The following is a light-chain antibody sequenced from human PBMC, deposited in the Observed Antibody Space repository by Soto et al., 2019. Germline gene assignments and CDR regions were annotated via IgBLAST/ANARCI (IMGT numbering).Light chain of an antibody. CDR2: GAS. J-gene: IGKJ1*01. V-gene: IGKV3-15*01. CDR3: QQYNDWPQT. Sequence: IVMTQSPATLSVSPGERATLSCRASQSVSSYLAWYQQKPGQAPRLLIYGASTRATGIPARFSGSGSGTEFALTISSLQSEDFAVYYCQQYNDWPQTFGQGTKVDIK. CDR1: QSVSSY.